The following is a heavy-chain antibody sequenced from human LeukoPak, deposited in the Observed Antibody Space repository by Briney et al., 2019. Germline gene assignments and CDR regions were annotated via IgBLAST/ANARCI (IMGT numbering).Heavy chain of an antibody. CDR1: GYTLTELS. CDR2: CDPEDGET. D-gene: IGHD7-27*01. J-gene: IGHJ4*02. V-gene: IGHV1-24*01. Sequence: GVSVTVSCKVSGYTLTELSMHWVRQAPGKGLEWMGGCDPEDGETIYAQKFQGRVTMTEDTSTDTAYMELSSLRSEDTAVYYCASLSGDRAFDYWGQGTLVTVSS. CDR3: ASLSGDRAFDY.